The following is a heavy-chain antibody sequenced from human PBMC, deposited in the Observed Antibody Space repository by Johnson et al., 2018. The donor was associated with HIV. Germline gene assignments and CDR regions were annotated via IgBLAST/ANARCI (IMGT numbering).Heavy chain of an antibody. CDR2: IGWYSGSM. J-gene: IGHJ3*02. CDR3: AKGGGYGEDDAFDI. Sequence: VQLVESGGGLVQPGRSLRLSCAASGFSFDDYGMHWVRQAPGKGLEWVSGIGWYSGSMGYAASVKGRFTISRDNAKNSLYLQMNSLRGEDTALYCWAKGGGYGEDDAFDIWGQGTMVTVSS. D-gene: IGHD3-22*01. CDR1: GFSFDDYG. V-gene: IGHV3-9*01.